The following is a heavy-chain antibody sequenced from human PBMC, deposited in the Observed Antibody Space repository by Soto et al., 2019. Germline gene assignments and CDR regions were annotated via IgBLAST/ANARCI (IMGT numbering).Heavy chain of an antibody. V-gene: IGHV1-2*04. CDR3: ARDGGRHYYYYYMDV. CDR2: INPNSGGT. J-gene: IGHJ6*03. CDR1: GYTFTGYY. Sequence: ASVKVSCKASGYTFTGYYMHWVRQAPGQGLEWMGWINPNSGGTNYAQKFQGWDTMTRDTSISTAYMELSRLRSDDTAVYYCARDGGRHYYYYYMDVWDKGTTVTVSS. D-gene: IGHD3-16*01.